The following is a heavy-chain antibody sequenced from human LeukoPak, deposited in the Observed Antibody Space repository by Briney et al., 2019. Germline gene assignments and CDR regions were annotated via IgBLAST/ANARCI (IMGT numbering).Heavy chain of an antibody. V-gene: IGHV3-53*01. J-gene: IGHJ4*02. D-gene: IGHD3-22*01. CDR2: IFSGGTT. CDR3: ARDKNYYDSSGRRKVTDY. Sequence: GGSLRLSCAASGFIVSTNYMSWVRQAPGKGLEWVSVIFSGGTTYYADSVKGRFTISRDNAKNSLYLQMNSLRAEDTAIYYCARDKNYYDSSGRRKVTDYWGQGTLVTVSS. CDR1: GFIVSTNY.